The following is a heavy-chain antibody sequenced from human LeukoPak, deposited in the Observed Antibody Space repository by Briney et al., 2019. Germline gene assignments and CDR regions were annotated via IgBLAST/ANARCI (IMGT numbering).Heavy chain of an antibody. D-gene: IGHD5-24*01. CDR2: INPSGGST. Sequence: GASVKVSCKASGYTFTSYYMHWVRQAPGQGLEWMGIINPSGGSTSYAQKFQGRVTMTRDTSTSTVYMELSSLRSEDTAVYYCARVPRGVEMATIWAFDIWGQGTMVTVSS. V-gene: IGHV1-46*01. CDR3: ARVPRGVEMATIWAFDI. J-gene: IGHJ3*02. CDR1: GYTFTSYY.